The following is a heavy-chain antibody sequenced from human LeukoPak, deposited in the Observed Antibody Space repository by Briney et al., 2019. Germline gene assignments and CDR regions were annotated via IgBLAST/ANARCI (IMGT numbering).Heavy chain of an antibody. Sequence: GGSLRLSCAASGFTFSSYSMNWVRQAPGKGLEWVSYISSSSSTIYYADSVKGRFTISRDNAKNSLYLQMNSLRAEDTAVYYCARDGRVVVVPAAIQSWGQGTLVTVSS. J-gene: IGHJ4*02. V-gene: IGHV3-48*01. CDR1: GFTFSSYS. CDR3: ARDGRVVVVPAAIQS. CDR2: ISSSSSTI. D-gene: IGHD2-2*01.